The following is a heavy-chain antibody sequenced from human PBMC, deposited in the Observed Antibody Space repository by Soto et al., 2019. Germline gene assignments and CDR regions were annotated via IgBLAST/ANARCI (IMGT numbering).Heavy chain of an antibody. CDR2: IIPIFGTA. CDR1: GGTFSSYA. D-gene: IGHD1-26*01. CDR3: ARGSGMGASDGSFDI. V-gene: IGHV1-69*06. Sequence: GAPVKVSSKASGGTFSSYAISWERQAPGQGLEWMGGIIPIFGTANYAQKFQGRVTITADKSTSTAYMELSSLRSEDTAVYYCARGSGMGASDGSFDIWGQGTMVTVSS. J-gene: IGHJ3*02.